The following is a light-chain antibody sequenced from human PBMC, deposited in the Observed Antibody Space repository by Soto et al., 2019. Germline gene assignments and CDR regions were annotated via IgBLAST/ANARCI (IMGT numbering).Light chain of an antibody. CDR2: DAS. V-gene: IGKV3D-20*01. J-gene: IGKJ2*01. CDR1: QTVSSSY. CDR3: ERYGSSPYT. Sequence: DIVLTQSPATLSLSPGERATLSCGASQTVSSSYLAWYQQKPGLAPRLLIYDASSRATGIPDRFSGSESGTDLTLTLRRLEPEDFALYCCERYGSSPYTCGQGTTLEIK.